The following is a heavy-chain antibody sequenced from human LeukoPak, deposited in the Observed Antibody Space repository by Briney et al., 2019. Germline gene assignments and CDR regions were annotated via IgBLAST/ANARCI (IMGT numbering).Heavy chain of an antibody. CDR1: GGSIRSYY. D-gene: IGHD4-17*01. CDR2: IYTSGST. V-gene: IGHV4-4*07. Sequence: KTSETLSLTCSVSGGSIRSYYWSWIRQPAGKGLEWIGRIYTSGSTNYNPSLKSRVTMSVDTSKNQFSLKLSSVTAADTAVYYCARVDDYGDYRNGYYYYGMDVWGQGTTVTVSS. CDR3: ARVDDYGDYRNGYYYYGMDV. J-gene: IGHJ6*02.